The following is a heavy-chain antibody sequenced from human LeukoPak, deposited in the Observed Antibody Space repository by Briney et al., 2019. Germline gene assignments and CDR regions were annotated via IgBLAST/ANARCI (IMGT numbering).Heavy chain of an antibody. CDR2: ISSSSSYI. CDR1: GFTFSDYN. J-gene: IGHJ6*03. Sequence: GGSLRLSCAASGFTFSDYNMHWVRQAPGKGLEWVSSISSSSSYIYYADSVKGRFTISRDNAKNSLYLQMNSLRAEDTAVYYCARDGDMVRGGYYYYYMDVWGKGTTVTVSS. D-gene: IGHD3-10*01. CDR3: ARDGDMVRGGYYYYYMDV. V-gene: IGHV3-21*01.